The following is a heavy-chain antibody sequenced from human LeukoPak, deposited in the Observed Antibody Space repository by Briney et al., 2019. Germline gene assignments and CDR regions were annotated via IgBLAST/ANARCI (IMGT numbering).Heavy chain of an antibody. Sequence: PGRSLRLSCAASGFTFSSYAMSWVRQAPGKGLEWVSAISGSGGSTYYADSVKGRFTISRDNSKNTLYLQMNSLRAEDTAVYYCAKGGAGLDYDFWSGYSYAFDIWGQGTMVTVSS. CDR2: ISGSGGST. CDR3: AKGGAGLDYDFWSGYSYAFDI. CDR1: GFTFSSYA. D-gene: IGHD3-3*01. V-gene: IGHV3-23*01. J-gene: IGHJ3*02.